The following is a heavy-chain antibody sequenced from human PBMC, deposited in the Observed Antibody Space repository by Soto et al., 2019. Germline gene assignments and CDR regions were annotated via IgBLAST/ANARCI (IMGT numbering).Heavy chain of an antibody. D-gene: IGHD2-2*01. CDR2: INHKGST. CDR1: TGSFSGYY. CDR3: AKDSHWAIISPTHDY. V-gene: IGHV4-34*01. Sequence: SETLSLTCAVYTGSFSGYYWSWIRQSPGKGLEWIGEINHKGSTNYNPSLKSRFTISVDTSKNQFSLNMSSVTAADTAIYYCAKDSHWAIISPTHDYWGHGTLVNRLL. J-gene: IGHJ4*01.